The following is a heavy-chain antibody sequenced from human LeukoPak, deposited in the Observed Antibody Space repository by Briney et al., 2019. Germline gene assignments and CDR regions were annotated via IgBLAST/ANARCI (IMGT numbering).Heavy chain of an antibody. CDR2: INPSGGST. CDR3: ARVKPNYYDSSAYGTFDI. CDR1: GYTFTSYY. D-gene: IGHD3-22*01. Sequence: GASVKVSCKASGYTFTSYYMHWVRQAPGQGLEWMGIINPSGGSTSYAQKFQGRVTMTRDTSTSTVYMELSSLRSEDTAVYYCARVKPNYYDSSAYGTFDIWGQGTKVTVSS. J-gene: IGHJ3*02. V-gene: IGHV1-46*01.